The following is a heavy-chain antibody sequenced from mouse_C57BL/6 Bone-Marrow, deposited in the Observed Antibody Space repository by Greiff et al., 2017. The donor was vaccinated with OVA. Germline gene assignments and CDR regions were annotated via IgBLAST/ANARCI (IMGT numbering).Heavy chain of an antibody. Sequence: QVQLQQSGAELAKPGASVKLSCKASGYTFTSYWMHWVKQRPGQGLEGIGYINPSSGYTKYNQKFKDKATLTADKSSSTAYMQLSSLTYEDSAVYYCARDFHIGYYDYPYAMDYWGQGTSVTVSS. CDR1: GYTFTSYW. D-gene: IGHD2-4*01. CDR2: INPSSGYT. CDR3: ARDFHIGYYDYPYAMDY. J-gene: IGHJ4*01. V-gene: IGHV1-7*01.